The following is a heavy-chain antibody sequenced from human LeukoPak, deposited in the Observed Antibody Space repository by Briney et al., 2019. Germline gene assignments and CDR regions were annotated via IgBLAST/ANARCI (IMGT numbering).Heavy chain of an antibody. Sequence: SETLSLTCAVYGGSFSGYYWSWIRQPPGKGLEWIGEIYHSGSTNYNPSLKSRVTISVDKSKNQFSLKLSSVTAADTAVYYCARAQWLALFDYWGQGTLVTVSS. CDR2: IYHSGST. V-gene: IGHV4-34*01. CDR1: GGSFSGYY. CDR3: ARAQWLALFDY. D-gene: IGHD6-19*01. J-gene: IGHJ4*02.